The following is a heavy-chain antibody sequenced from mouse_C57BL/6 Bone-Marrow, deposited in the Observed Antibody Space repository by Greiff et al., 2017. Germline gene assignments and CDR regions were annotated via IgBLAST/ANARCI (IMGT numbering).Heavy chain of an antibody. J-gene: IGHJ1*03. Sequence: VKLVESGAELVRPGASVTLSCKASGYTFTDYEMHWVKQTPVHGLEWIGAIDPETGGTAYNQKFKGKAILTADKSSSTAYMDLRSLTSVDSAVYFCTTTVVATYWYFDVWGTGTTVTVSS. V-gene: IGHV1-15*01. CDR1: GYTFTDYE. CDR2: IDPETGGT. D-gene: IGHD1-1*01. CDR3: TTTVVATYWYFDV.